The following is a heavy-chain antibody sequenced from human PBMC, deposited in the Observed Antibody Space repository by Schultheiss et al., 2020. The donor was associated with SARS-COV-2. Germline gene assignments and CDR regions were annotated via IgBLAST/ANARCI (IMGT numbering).Heavy chain of an antibody. CDR3: AKDSVGEAGIVATTVSYMDV. V-gene: IGHV3-43D*04. CDR1: GFTFDDYA. D-gene: IGHD5-12*01. Sequence: GESLKISCAASGFTFDDYAMHWVRQAPGKGLEWVSLISWDGGSTYYADSVKGRFTISRDNSKNSLYLQMNSLRAEDTALYYCAKDSVGEAGIVATTVSYMDVWGKGTTVTVSS. J-gene: IGHJ6*03. CDR2: ISWDGGST.